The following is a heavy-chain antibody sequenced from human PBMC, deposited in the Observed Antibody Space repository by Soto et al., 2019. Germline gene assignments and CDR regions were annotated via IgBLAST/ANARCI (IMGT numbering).Heavy chain of an antibody. V-gene: IGHV3-23*01. J-gene: IGHJ6*02. CDR1: GFTFSSYA. CDR2: ISSSGGSGGST. Sequence: EVQLLESGGGLVQPGGSLRLSCAASGFTFSSYAMNWVRQAPGKGLEWVSDISSSGGSGGSTRYAESVKGRFTISRDKSKNPIYLQMNSLSAEDTAVYYCAKDLRMDVWGQGTTVTVSS. CDR3: AKDLRMDV.